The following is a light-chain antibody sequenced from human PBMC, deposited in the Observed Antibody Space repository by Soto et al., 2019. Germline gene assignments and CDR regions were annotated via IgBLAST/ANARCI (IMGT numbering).Light chain of an antibody. J-gene: IGKJ1*01. CDR1: QSISSY. Sequence: DIQMTHSPSSLSASVGDRVTITCRASQSISSYLNWYQQKPGKAPKLLIYAASSLQSGVPSRFSGSGSGTDFTLTISSLQPEDFATYYCQQSYSSWPFGQGTKV. CDR2: AAS. CDR3: QQSYSSWP. V-gene: IGKV1-39*01.